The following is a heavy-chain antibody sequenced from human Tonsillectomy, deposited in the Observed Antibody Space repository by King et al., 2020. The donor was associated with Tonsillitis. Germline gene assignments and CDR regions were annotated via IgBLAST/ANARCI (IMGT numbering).Heavy chain of an antibody. CDR2: IYHSGNT. Sequence: LQLQESGSGLVKPSQTLSLTCAVSGGSISSGDYSWSWIRPPPGKGLEWIRYIYHSGNTYYNPSLKSPVTISVDRSKNQFSLRLSSVTAADTAVYYCARAGDTVMRYWYYDRGGGGALVTVSA. CDR3: ARAGDTVMRYWYYDR. V-gene: IGHV4-30-2*01. J-gene: IGHJ2*01. CDR1: GGSISSGDYS. D-gene: IGHD5-18*01.